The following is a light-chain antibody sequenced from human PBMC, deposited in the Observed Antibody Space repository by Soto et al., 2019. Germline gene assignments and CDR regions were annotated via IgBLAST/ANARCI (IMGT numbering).Light chain of an antibody. J-gene: IGKJ4*01. Sequence: DVQMTQSPSSLSASVGDRVTITCQASQDIIDYLNWYQQKPGKAPKLLIYDASNLETGVPSRFSGSGSGTDFTFTISSLQPEDIATYYCQHYDNLPTFGGGTKLDIK. V-gene: IGKV1-33*01. CDR1: QDIIDY. CDR3: QHYDNLPT. CDR2: DAS.